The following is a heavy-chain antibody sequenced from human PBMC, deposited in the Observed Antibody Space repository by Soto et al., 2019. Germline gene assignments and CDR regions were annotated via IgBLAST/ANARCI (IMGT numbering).Heavy chain of an antibody. CDR3: AKVLPGVAATPSWFDP. D-gene: IGHD2-15*01. Sequence: GGSLRLSCAASGFTFSSYAMSWVRQAPGKGLEWVSAISGSGGSTYYADSVKGRFTISRDNSKNTLYLQMNSLRAEDTAVYYCAKVLPGVAATPSWFDPWGQGTLVTVSS. J-gene: IGHJ5*02. CDR2: ISGSGGST. V-gene: IGHV3-23*01. CDR1: GFTFSSYA.